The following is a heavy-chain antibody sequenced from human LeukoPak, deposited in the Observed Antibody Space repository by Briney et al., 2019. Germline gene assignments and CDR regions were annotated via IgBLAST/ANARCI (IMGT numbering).Heavy chain of an antibody. J-gene: IGHJ5*02. CDR2: INHSGST. CDR1: GGSFSGYY. CDR3: ARGRTSRFFDP. Sequence: SETLSLTCAVYGGSFSGYYWSWIRQPPGKGLEWIGEINHSGSTNYNPSLKSRVTISVDTSKNPFSLKLSSVTAADTAVYYCARGRTSRFFDPWGQGTLVTVSS. D-gene: IGHD2-2*01. V-gene: IGHV4-34*01.